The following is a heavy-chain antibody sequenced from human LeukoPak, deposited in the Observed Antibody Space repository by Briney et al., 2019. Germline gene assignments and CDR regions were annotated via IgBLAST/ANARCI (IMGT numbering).Heavy chain of an antibody. D-gene: IGHD6-6*01. CDR1: GFTFSSYG. J-gene: IGHJ6*02. CDR2: ICYDGSNK. Sequence: GGSLRLSCAASGFTFSSYGMHWVRQAPGKGLEGVAVICYDGSNKYYADSVKGRFTISRDNSKNTLYLQMNSLRAEDTAVYYCARSWYSISSGLYGMDVWGQGTTVTVSS. CDR3: ARSWYSISSGLYGMDV. V-gene: IGHV3-33*01.